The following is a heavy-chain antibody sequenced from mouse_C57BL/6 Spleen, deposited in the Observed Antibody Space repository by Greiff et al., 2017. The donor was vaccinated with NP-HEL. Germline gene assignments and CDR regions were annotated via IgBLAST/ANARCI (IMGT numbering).Heavy chain of an antibody. CDR3: TGYYYGSSWYFDV. D-gene: IGHD1-1*01. V-gene: IGHV6-3*01. Sequence: EVKLMESGGGLVQPGGSMKLSCVASGFTFSNYWMNWVRQSPEKGLEWVAQIRLKSDNYATHYAESVKGRFTISRDDSKSSVYLQMNNLRAEDTGIYYCTGYYYGSSWYFDVWGTGTTVTVSS. CDR2: IRLKSDNYAT. CDR1: GFTFSNYW. J-gene: IGHJ1*03.